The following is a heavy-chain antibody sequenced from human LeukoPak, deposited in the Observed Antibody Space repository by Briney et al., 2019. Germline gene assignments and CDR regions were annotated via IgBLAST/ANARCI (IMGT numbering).Heavy chain of an antibody. V-gene: IGHV4-61*02. CDR2: IYTSGNT. Sequence: SETLSLTCTVSGGSISSGSYYWSWIRQPAGKGLEWIGRIYTSGNTNYNPSLKSRVTISVDTSKNQFSLKLSFVTAADTAVYYCARLFLYYYDSSGAVVYYFDYWGQGTLVTVSS. D-gene: IGHD3-22*01. CDR1: GGSISSGSYY. CDR3: ARLFLYYYDSSGAVVYYFDY. J-gene: IGHJ4*02.